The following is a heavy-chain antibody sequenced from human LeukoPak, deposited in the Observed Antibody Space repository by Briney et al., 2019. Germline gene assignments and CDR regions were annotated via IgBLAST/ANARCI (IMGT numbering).Heavy chain of an antibody. J-gene: IGHJ3*02. V-gene: IGHV3-23*01. CDR2: LSGSDLRT. D-gene: IGHD5-12*01. CDR1: GFAYSSYD. Sequence: GGSLRLSCAASGFAYSSYDMSWVRQAPGKGLEWVSGLSGSDLRTYYAESVKGRFTISRDNSKNTLYLQMNSLRAEDTAVYYCARAVGYSGYVGAFDIWGQGTMVTVSS. CDR3: ARAVGYSGYVGAFDI.